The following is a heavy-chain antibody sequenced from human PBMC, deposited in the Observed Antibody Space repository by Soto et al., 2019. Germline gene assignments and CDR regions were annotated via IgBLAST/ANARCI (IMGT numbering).Heavy chain of an antibody. CDR1: GFTFSDYA. D-gene: IGHD6-19*01. CDR2: VSHDGRNT. CDR3: AKGGRQWLVTSDFNY. Sequence: VQLVESGGGVVQPGRSLRLSCAASGFTFSDYAMHWVRQAPGKGLEWVAVVSHDGRNTHYADSVKGRFAISRHSSKKAVSLEMTSLRAEDTAVYYCAKGGRQWLVTSDFNYWGQGALVTVSS. V-gene: IGHV3-30*18. J-gene: IGHJ4*02.